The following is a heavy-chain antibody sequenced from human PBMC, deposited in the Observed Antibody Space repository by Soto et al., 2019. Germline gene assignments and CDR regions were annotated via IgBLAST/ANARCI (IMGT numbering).Heavy chain of an antibody. Sequence: QVQLVESGGGVVQPGRSLRLSCAASGFTFSSYGMHWVRQAPGKGLEWVAVISYDGSNKYYADSVKGRFTISRDNSKNTLYLQMNSLRAEDTAVYYCASGYSSSWSLDYWGQGTLVTVSS. D-gene: IGHD6-13*01. CDR1: GFTFSSYG. V-gene: IGHV3-30*03. J-gene: IGHJ4*02. CDR3: ASGYSSSWSLDY. CDR2: ISYDGSNK.